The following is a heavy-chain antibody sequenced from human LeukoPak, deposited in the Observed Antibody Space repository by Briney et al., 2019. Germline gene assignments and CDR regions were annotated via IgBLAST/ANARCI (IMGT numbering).Heavy chain of an antibody. Sequence: ASVKVSCKASGYTFTGYYMHWVRQVPGQGLEWMGWINPNSGGTNYAQKFQGWVTMTRDTSISTAYMELSRLRSDDTAVYYCARSVADPSVPDYWGQGTLVTVSS. J-gene: IGHJ4*02. CDR2: INPNSGGT. CDR3: ARSVADPSVPDY. CDR1: GYTFTGYY. V-gene: IGHV1-2*04. D-gene: IGHD6-19*01.